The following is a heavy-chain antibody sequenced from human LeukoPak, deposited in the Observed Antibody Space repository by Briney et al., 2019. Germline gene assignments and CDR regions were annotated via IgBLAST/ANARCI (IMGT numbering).Heavy chain of an antibody. D-gene: IGHD3-22*01. CDR2: IKQDGSEK. Sequence: PGGSLRLSCAASGFTFSTYWMNWVRQAPGKGLEWVANIKQDGSEKYYVDSLKGRFTISRDNAKNSLYLQMNSLRAEDTAVYYCARDRDDSSGYYSDYWGQGTLVTVSS. J-gene: IGHJ4*02. CDR1: GFTFSTYW. V-gene: IGHV3-7*01. CDR3: ARDRDDSSGYYSDY.